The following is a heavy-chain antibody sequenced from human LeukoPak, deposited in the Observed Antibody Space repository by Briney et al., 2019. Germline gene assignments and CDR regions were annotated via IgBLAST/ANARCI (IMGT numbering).Heavy chain of an antibody. V-gene: IGHV1-2*02. CDR1: GYTFTGYD. Sequence: ASVKVSCKASGYTFTGYDMHWVRQAPGQGLECMGWINPNSGGTNYAQKFQGRVTMTRDTSISTAYMELSRLRSDDTAVYYCARVMEEYYDSSGYQYYFDYWGQGTLVTVSS. J-gene: IGHJ4*02. D-gene: IGHD3-22*01. CDR3: ARVMEEYYDSSGYQYYFDY. CDR2: INPNSGGT.